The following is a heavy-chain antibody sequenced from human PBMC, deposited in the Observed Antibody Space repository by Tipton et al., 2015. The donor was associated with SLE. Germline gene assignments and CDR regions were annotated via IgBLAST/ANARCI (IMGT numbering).Heavy chain of an antibody. CDR1: GGSVSSGSYY. CDR3: ARRDTAGGAY. Sequence: TLSLTCTVSGGSVSSGSYYWSWIRQPPGKGLEWIGYIYYSGSTNYNPSLKSRVTISGDTSKNQFSLKLSSVTAADTAVYYCARRDTAGGAYWGQGPLVTVSS. V-gene: IGHV4-61*01. CDR2: IYYSGST. J-gene: IGHJ4*02. D-gene: IGHD5-18*01.